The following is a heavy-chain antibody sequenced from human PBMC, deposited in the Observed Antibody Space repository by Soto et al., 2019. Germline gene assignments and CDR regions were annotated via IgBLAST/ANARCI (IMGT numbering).Heavy chain of an antibody. CDR1: GFTVSSNY. CDR3: ARGSGSSYYYYGMDV. CDR2: IYSGGST. Sequence: PGGSLSLSCAASGFTVSSNYMSWVRQAPGKGLEWVSVIYSGGSTYYADSVNGRFTISRDNSKNTLYLQMNSLRAEDTAVYYCARGSGSSYYYYGMDVWGQGTTVTVYS. V-gene: IGHV3-53*01. J-gene: IGHJ6*02. D-gene: IGHD1-26*01.